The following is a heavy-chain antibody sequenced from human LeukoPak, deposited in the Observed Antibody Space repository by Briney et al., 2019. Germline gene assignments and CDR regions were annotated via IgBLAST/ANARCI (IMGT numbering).Heavy chain of an antibody. V-gene: IGHV3-74*01. Sequence: GGSLRLSCAASGFTFSSYWMHWVRQAPGKGLVWVSRTNSDGSSTSYADSVKGLFTISRDNAKNTLYLQMNRLRAEDTDVYYCGRDRRSGWPKWGFAYWGQGTLVTVSS. CDR1: GFTFSSYW. CDR3: GRDRRSGWPKWGFAY. CDR2: TNSDGSST. D-gene: IGHD6-19*01. J-gene: IGHJ4*02.